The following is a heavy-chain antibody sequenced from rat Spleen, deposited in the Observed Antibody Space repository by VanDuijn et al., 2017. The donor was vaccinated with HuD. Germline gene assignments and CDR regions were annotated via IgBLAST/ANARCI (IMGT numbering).Heavy chain of an antibody. J-gene: IGHJ2*01. CDR3: ATGATLYYFDY. Sequence: VQLVVSGGSLVQPRGSLQLSCAAPGFTFSIDAVHWIRQAPTKGMEWVASIITSGGSTYYRDSVKSRFTISRDNAKSTQYLHMDSLCSEDTATYFCATGATLYYFDYCGQGVMVTVSS. CDR2: IITSGGST. V-gene: IGHV5-19*01. D-gene: IGHD1-4*01. CDR1: GFTFSIDA.